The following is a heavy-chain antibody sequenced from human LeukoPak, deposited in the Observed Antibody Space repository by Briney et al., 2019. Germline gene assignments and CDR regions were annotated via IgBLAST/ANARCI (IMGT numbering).Heavy chain of an antibody. CDR1: GYTFTGYY. V-gene: IGHV1-2*02. D-gene: IGHD2-2*02. CDR3: ASVYCSSTSCYSDRIDY. CDR2: INPNSGGT. J-gene: IGHJ4*02. Sequence: ASVKVSCKASGYTFTGYYMHWVRQAHGQGLEWMGWINPNSGGTNYAQKFQGRVTMTRDTSISTAYMELSRLRSDDTAVYYCASVYCSSTSCYSDRIDYWGQGTLVTVSS.